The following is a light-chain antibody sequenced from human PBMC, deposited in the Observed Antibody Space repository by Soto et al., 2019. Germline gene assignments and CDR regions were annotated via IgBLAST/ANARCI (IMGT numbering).Light chain of an antibody. Sequence: DIQMTQSPSTLSASVGDRVTITCRASQSISNYLAWYQQKPGKAPKLLIYKASSLESGVRSRFSGSGSGTEFTLTISSLQPDDFATYYCQQFNNYWTFGQGTKVEIK. CDR2: KAS. V-gene: IGKV1-5*03. J-gene: IGKJ1*01. CDR3: QQFNNYWT. CDR1: QSISNY.